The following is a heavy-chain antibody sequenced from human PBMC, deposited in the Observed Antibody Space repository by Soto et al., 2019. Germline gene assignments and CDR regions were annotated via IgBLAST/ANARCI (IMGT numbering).Heavy chain of an antibody. V-gene: IGHV3-21*01. CDR2: ISSSSSYI. CDR1: GFTFSSYS. Sequence: GGSLRLSCAASGFTFSSYSMNWVRQAPGKGLEWVSSISSSSSYIYYADSVKGRFTISRDNAKNSLYLQMNSLRAEDTAVYYCARDQVVPAAISYYYYYGMDVWGQGTTVTVSS. CDR3: ARDQVVPAAISYYYYYGMDV. J-gene: IGHJ6*02. D-gene: IGHD2-2*01.